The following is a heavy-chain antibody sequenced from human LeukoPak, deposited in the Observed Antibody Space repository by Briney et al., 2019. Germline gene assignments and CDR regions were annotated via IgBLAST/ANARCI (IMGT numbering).Heavy chain of an antibody. CDR2: SYYSGST. D-gene: IGHD6-13*01. V-gene: IGHV4-59*08. CDR1: GGSISSYY. CDR3: ARHSSSWSTEVNLFDY. J-gene: IGHJ4*02. Sequence: SETLSLTCTVSGGSISSYYWSWIRQPPGKGLEWIGNSYYSGSTNYNPSLKSRVTISVDTSKNQFSLKLSSVTAADTAVYYCARHSSSWSTEVNLFDYWGQGTLVTVSS.